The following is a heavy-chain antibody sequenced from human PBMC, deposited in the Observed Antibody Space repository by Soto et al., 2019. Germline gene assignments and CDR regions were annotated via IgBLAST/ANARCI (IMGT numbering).Heavy chain of an antibody. CDR1: GGSISSSSYY. CDR3: ARLGDYDSSGYFFDY. J-gene: IGHJ4*02. V-gene: IGHV4-39*01. Sequence: SETLSLTCTVSGGSISSSSYYWGWIRQPPGKGLEWIGSIYYSGSTYYNPSLKSRVTISVDTSKNQFSLKLSSVTAADTAVYYCARLGDYDSSGYFFDYWGQGTLVTVS. D-gene: IGHD3-22*01. CDR2: IYYSGST.